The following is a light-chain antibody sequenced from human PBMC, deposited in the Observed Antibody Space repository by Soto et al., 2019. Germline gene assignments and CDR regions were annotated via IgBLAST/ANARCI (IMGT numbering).Light chain of an antibody. CDR3: QHYNYSPYT. CDR1: QTIGNN. Sequence: EIVMTQYPATLSLSPGERATLSCRASQTIGNNFAWYQLKPGQAPRLLIYAASTRATGVPAGFSGSGSVTDFALTISSLQYEDFSMYYCQHYNYSPYTFGGGTKVEIK. V-gene: IGKV3-15*01. J-gene: IGKJ2*01. CDR2: AAS.